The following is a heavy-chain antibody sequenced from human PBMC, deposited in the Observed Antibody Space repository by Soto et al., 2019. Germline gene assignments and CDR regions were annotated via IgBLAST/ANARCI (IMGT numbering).Heavy chain of an antibody. Sequence: QVQLVQSGAEVKKPGASVKVSCKASGYTFTSYGISWVRQAPGQGLEWMGWISAYNGNTNYAQKLQGRVTMTTDTSTSTAYMELRSLRSDDTAVYYCAREGLSSSWYNSGWYGETFDIWGQGTMVTVSS. CDR2: ISAYNGNT. V-gene: IGHV1-18*04. CDR1: GYTFTSYG. J-gene: IGHJ3*02. D-gene: IGHD6-13*01. CDR3: AREGLSSSWYNSGWYGETFDI.